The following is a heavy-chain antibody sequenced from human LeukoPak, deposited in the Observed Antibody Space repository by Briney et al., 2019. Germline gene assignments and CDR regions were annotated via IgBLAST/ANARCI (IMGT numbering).Heavy chain of an antibody. D-gene: IGHD3-3*01. CDR1: GFTFSSYS. CDR3: ARDLESIGERYGMDV. J-gene: IGHJ6*02. CDR2: ISSSSSYI. V-gene: IGHV3-21*01. Sequence: GGSLRLYCAASGFTFSSYSMNWVRQAPGKGLEWVSSISSSSSYIYYADSVKGRFTISRDNAKNSLYLQMNSLRAEDTAVYYCARDLESIGERYGMDVWGQGTTVTVSS.